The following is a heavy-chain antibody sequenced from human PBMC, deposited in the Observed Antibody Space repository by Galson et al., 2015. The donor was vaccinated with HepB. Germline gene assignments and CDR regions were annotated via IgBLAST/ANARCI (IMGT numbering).Heavy chain of an antibody. CDR2: IRYDANNK. J-gene: IGHJ4*02. V-gene: IGHV3-30*02. CDR3: AKDRSKFCNSDSCSPLED. CDR1: GFTLSSYG. Sequence: SLRLSCAASGFTLSSYGMHWVRQAPGKGLEWVAFIRYDANNKYYAESVKGRFTISRDNSKNTLYLQMNSLRAEDTAVYYCAKDRSKFCNSDSCSPLEDWGQGTLVTVSS. D-gene: IGHD2-2*01.